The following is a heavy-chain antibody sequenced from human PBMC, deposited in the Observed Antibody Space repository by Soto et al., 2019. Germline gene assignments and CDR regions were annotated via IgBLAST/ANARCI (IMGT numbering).Heavy chain of an antibody. CDR3: AREPMRVVPPVSFDI. Sequence: ASVKVSCKASGYTFTSYGISWVRQAPGQGLEWMGWISAYNGNTNYAQKLQGRVTMTTDTSTSTAYMELRSLRSDDTAVYYCAREPMRVVPPVSFDIWGQGTMVTVSS. CDR1: GYTFTSYG. CDR2: ISAYNGNT. V-gene: IGHV1-18*01. D-gene: IGHD3-3*01. J-gene: IGHJ3*02.